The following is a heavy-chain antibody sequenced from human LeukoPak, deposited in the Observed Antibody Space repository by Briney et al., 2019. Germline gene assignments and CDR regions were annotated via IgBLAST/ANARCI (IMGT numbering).Heavy chain of an antibody. CDR2: INPNRGDT. J-gene: IGHJ4*02. D-gene: IGHD4-17*01. V-gene: IGHV1-2*02. CDR1: GYTITNNY. CDR3: TRDLLGFATTPLSD. Sequence: ASVKVSCKASGYTITNNYIHWVRQAPGHGLEWMGWINPNRGDTNYAQKFQGRVTMTRDTSISTAFMELTRLTSDDTAVYYCTRDLLGFATTPLSDWGQGTLVTVSS.